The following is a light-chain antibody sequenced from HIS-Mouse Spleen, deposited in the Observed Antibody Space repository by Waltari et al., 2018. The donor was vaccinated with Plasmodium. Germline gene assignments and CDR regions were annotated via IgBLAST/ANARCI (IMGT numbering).Light chain of an antibody. Sequence: SYELTQPPSVSVSPGQTARITCPGDPLPKKYAYWYQHKSGQAPVLVNSEDSKRPAGIPGGFSGSSSGTMATLTIRGAQVEDEADYYCYSTDSSGNHRVFGGGTKLTVL. CDR1: PLPKKY. CDR2: EDS. V-gene: IGLV3-10*01. J-gene: IGLJ3*02. CDR3: YSTDSSGNHRV.